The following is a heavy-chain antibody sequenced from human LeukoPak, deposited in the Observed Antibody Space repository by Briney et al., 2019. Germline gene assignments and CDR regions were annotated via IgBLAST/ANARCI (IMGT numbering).Heavy chain of an antibody. CDR2: IKSKTDRGTT. V-gene: IGHV3-15*01. D-gene: IGHD4-17*01. CDR3: TTEKTTVTWYFQY. Sequence: PGGSLRLSCAASGFTFSSYEMNWVRQAPGKELEWVGRIKSKTDRGTTDYAAPVKGRFTISRDDSKNTLYLQMNSLKTEDTAVYYCTTEKTTVTWYFQYWGQGTLVTVSS. CDR1: GFTFSSYE. J-gene: IGHJ1*01.